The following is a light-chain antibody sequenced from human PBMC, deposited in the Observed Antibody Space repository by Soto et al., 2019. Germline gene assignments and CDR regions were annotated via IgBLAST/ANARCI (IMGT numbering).Light chain of an antibody. CDR1: SSDVGRYNH. CDR3: SSFKGTNSFV. Sequence: SALTQPASVSGSPGQSITISCTGTSSDVGRYNHVSWYQHHPGKAPKLIISEVSNRPSGVSNRFSGSKSGYTASLTISGLQADDEANYYCSSFKGTNSFVFGTGTKLTVL. V-gene: IGLV2-14*01. CDR2: EVS. J-gene: IGLJ1*01.